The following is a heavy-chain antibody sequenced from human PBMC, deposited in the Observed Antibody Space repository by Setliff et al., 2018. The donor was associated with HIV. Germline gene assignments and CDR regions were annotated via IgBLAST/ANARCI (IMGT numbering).Heavy chain of an antibody. J-gene: IGHJ5*02. CDR1: GYSISSGYY. CDR3: ARDLGSAYSYAQGRFGP. V-gene: IGHV4-38-2*02. D-gene: IGHD5-18*01. CDR2: IHQSGST. Sequence: SETLSLTCTVSGYSISSGYYWGWIRQPPGKGLEWIGSIHQSGSTYYNSSLKSRVTMSVDTSKNKFSLKLSSVTAADTAVYYCARDLGSAYSYAQGRFGPWGQGTLVTVSS.